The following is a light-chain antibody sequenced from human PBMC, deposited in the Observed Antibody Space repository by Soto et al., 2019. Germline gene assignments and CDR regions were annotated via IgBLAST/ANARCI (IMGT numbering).Light chain of an antibody. Sequence: EIVLSQSLGTLSLYPGERATLSCRASQTISSNYLAWYQQKPGQAPRLLIHGASTRAIGIPARFSGSGSGTEFTLTISSLQSEDFAVYYCQQYNNLPPTFGQGGLLEVK. V-gene: IGKV3D-15*01. CDR2: GAS. J-gene: IGKJ5*01. CDR1: QTISSN. CDR3: QQYNNLPPT.